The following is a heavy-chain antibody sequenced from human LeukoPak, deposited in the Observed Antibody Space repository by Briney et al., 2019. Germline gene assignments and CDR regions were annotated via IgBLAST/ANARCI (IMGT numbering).Heavy chain of an antibody. CDR1: GYTFTSYD. CDR3: ARGSRARANAFDI. Sequence: GASGKVSCKASGYTFTSYDINWVRQATGPGLEWMGWMNPNSGNTDYAQKFHGRVTMTRNTSISTAYMELSSLRSEDTAVYYCARGSRARANAFDIWGQGTMVTVSS. V-gene: IGHV1-8*01. J-gene: IGHJ3*02. CDR2: MNPNSGNT.